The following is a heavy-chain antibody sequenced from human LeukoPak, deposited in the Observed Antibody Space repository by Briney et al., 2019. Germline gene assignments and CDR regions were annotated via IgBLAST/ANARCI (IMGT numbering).Heavy chain of an antibody. CDR3: VKDLSYESSGHVLEY. Sequence: PGGSLRLSCVASGFTFGDYTMHWVRQAPGKTLEWVSLISWDGTTYYTDSVKGRFTISRDDSNNSLYLQMDTLRSEDTAFYYCVKDLSYESSGHVLEYWGEGTLVTVSS. CDR2: ISWDGTT. CDR1: GFTFGDYT. J-gene: IGHJ4*02. D-gene: IGHD3-22*01. V-gene: IGHV3-43*01.